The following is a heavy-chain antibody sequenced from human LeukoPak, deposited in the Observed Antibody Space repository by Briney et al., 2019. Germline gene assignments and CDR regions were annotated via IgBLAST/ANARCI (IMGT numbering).Heavy chain of an antibody. CDR1: GGSFSGYY. V-gene: IGHV4-34*01. Sequence: SETLSLTCAVYGGSFSGYYWSWIRQPPGKGLEWIGEINHSGSTNYNPSLKSRVTISVDTSKNQFSLKLSSVTAADTAVYYCARGPRRYCSSTSCYFSVLAWFDPWAQGTLVTVSS. CDR2: INHSGST. CDR3: ARGPRRYCSSTSCYFSVLAWFDP. J-gene: IGHJ5*02. D-gene: IGHD2-2*01.